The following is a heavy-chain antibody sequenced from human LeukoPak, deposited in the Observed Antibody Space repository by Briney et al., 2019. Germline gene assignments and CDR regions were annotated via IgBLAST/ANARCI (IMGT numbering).Heavy chain of an antibody. J-gene: IGHJ4*02. CDR1: GFTFSRYW. CDR2: IKKEGSEK. Sequence: GGSLRLSCAASGFTFSRYWMSWVRQAQGKGLEWVADIKKEGSEKYYVESVKGRFTISRDNAKNSLYLQMNSLRAEDTAVYYCARDRGGYYGSGSYFDYWGQGTLVTVSS. V-gene: IGHV3-7*01. D-gene: IGHD3-10*01. CDR3: ARDRGGYYGSGSYFDY.